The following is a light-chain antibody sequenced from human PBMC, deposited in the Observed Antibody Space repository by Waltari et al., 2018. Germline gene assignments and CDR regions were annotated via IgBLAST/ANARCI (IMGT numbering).Light chain of an antibody. Sequence: SYELTQPSSVSVSPGQTARITCSGDILTKNYVRWFRQKPGQAPVLLIYKDTERPSAIPERFSGSSSGTTVTVNISGAQVDDEADYYCYATYDKIHGIFGGGTKLSVL. CDR1: ILTKNY. CDR2: KDT. V-gene: IGLV3-27*01. CDR3: YATYDKIHGI. J-gene: IGLJ2*01.